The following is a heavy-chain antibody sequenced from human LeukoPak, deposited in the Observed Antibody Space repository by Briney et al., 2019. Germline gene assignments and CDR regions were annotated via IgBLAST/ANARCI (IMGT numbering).Heavy chain of an antibody. Sequence: GGSLRLSCAASGFTFSSYGMHWVRQAPGSGLEWLAYIHYDGYTTNYADSVKGRFTISRENSKNTLYLQMNSLRTEDTAVYYCAKDVAYTFDYWGQGTLVTVSS. V-gene: IGHV3-30*02. J-gene: IGHJ4*02. CDR2: IHYDGYTT. CDR1: GFTFSSYG. D-gene: IGHD3-16*01. CDR3: AKDVAYTFDY.